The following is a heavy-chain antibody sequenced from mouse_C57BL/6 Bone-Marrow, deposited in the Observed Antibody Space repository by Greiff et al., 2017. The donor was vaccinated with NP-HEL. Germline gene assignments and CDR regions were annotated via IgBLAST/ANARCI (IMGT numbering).Heavy chain of an antibody. CDR1: GYTFTSYG. J-gene: IGHJ3*01. Sequence: VQLQQSGAELARPGASVKLSCKASGYTFTSYGISWVKQRTGQGLAWIGEIYPRSGYTYYNEKFKGKATLTVDTSSSTAYMELRRLTSEDSAVYFCAIHLEGRFADWGKVTLVTVSA. CDR2: IYPRSGYT. V-gene: IGHV1-81*01. CDR3: AIHLEGRFAD.